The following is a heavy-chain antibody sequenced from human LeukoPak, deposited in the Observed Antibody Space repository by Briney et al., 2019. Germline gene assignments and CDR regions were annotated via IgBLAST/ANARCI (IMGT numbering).Heavy chain of an antibody. Sequence: SETLSLTCTVSGGSISSYYWSWIRQPAGKGLGWIGRIYTSGSTNYNPSLKSRVTMSVDTSKNQFSLKLSSVTAADTAVYYCARVAYCGGDCFSPNDAFDIWGQGTMVTVSS. J-gene: IGHJ3*02. CDR2: IYTSGST. CDR1: GGSISSYY. V-gene: IGHV4-4*07. CDR3: ARVAYCGGDCFSPNDAFDI. D-gene: IGHD2-21*02.